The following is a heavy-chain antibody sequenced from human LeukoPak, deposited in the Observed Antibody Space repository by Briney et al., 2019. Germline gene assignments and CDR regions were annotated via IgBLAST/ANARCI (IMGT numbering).Heavy chain of an antibody. CDR2: MKEDGSEQ. CDR3: ARDSFETDIDY. V-gene: IGHV3-7*01. Sequence: GSLRLSCAVSGFTFSTYWMSWVRQAPGKGLEWVANMKEDGSEQYYVNSLKGRFTISRDNLKNSLYLQMNSLRVEDSAVYYCARDSFETDIDYWGQGTLVTVSS. J-gene: IGHJ4*02. D-gene: IGHD1-14*01. CDR1: GFTFSTYW.